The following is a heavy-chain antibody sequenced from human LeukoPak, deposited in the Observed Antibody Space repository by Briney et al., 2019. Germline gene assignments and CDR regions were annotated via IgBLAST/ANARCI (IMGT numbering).Heavy chain of an antibody. CDR1: GFTFSSYS. CDR3: AKIQYYDSSGYLDY. D-gene: IGHD3-22*01. V-gene: IGHV3-48*01. J-gene: IGHJ4*02. CDR2: ISSSSSTI. Sequence: GGSLRLSCAASGFTFSSYSMNWVRQAPGKGLEWVSYISSSSSTIYYADSVKGRFTISRDNAKNSLYLQMNSLRAEDSAVYYCAKIQYYDSSGYLDYWGQGTLVTVSS.